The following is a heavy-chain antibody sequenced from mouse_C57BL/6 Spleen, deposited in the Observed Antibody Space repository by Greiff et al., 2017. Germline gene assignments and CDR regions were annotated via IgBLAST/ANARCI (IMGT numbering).Heavy chain of an antibody. V-gene: IGHV1-50*01. Sequence: QVQLQQPGAELVKPGASVKLSCKASGYTFTSYWMQWVKQRPGQGLEWIGEIDPSDSYTNYNQKFKGKATLTVDTSSSTANMQLSSLTSEDSAVYYCARGDSSGYVGYWGQGTTLTVSS. CDR1: GYTFTSYW. D-gene: IGHD3-2*02. CDR2: IDPSDSYT. J-gene: IGHJ2*01. CDR3: ARGDSSGYVGY.